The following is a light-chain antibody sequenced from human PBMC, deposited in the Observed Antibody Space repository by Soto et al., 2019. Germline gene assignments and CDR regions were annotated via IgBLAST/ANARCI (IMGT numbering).Light chain of an antibody. CDR2: GNT. CDR1: NSNIGADYD. V-gene: IGLV1-40*01. Sequence: QSVLAQPPSVSGAPGQRVTISCTGSNSNIGADYDVHWYQQFPGAAPKLLIYGNTNRPSGVPDRFSCSKSRISASLAITGLQAEDEADYFCQSYDSGLSGVVFGGGTKLTVL. CDR3: QSYDSGLSGVV. J-gene: IGLJ2*01.